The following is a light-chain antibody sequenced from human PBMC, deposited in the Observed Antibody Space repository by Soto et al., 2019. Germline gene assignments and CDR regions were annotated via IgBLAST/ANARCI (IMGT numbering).Light chain of an antibody. CDR3: SSYTSRSTVV. V-gene: IGLV2-14*01. CDR2: EVT. Sequence: QSVLTQPASVSGSPGQSITISCTGTSSDFGAYNSVSWYQQHPGEVPKLMIYEVTNRPSGVSKRFSGSKSGNTASLAISGLRAEDEADYYCSSYTSRSTVVFGGGTKVTVL. J-gene: IGLJ2*01. CDR1: SSDFGAYNS.